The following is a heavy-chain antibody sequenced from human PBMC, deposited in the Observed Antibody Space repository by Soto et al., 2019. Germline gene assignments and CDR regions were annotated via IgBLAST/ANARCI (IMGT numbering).Heavy chain of an antibody. J-gene: IGHJ3*02. V-gene: IGHV4-31*03. CDR3: ARARVSYDSSGYYGDAFDI. CDR1: GGSISSGGYY. D-gene: IGHD3-22*01. CDR2: IYYSGST. Sequence: SETLSLTCTVSGGSISSGGYYWSWIRQHPGKGLEWIGYIYYSGSTYYNPSLKSRVTISVDTSKNQFSLKLSSVTAADTAVYYCARARVSYDSSGYYGDAFDIWGQGTMVTVSS.